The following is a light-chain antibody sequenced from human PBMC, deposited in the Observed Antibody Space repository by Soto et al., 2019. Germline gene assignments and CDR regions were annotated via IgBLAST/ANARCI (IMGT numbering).Light chain of an antibody. J-gene: IGKJ2*01. CDR2: GTS. Sequence: DIVLTQSPGTLSLSPGERATLSCRASQSIATQFFTWYQRRPGQAPRVLIYGTSTRATGIPDRFSGSGSGTDFTLTISRLEPEDFAVYYCQQYISSLGYTFGQGTKLEIK. V-gene: IGKV3-20*01. CDR1: QSIATQF. CDR3: QQYISSLGYT.